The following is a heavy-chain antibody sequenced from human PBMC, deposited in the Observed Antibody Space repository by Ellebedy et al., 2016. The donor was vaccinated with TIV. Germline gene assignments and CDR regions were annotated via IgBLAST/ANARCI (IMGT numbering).Heavy chain of an antibody. CDR1: GFTLNTYA. Sequence: GESLKISCAASGFTLNTYAMSWVRQAPGKGLEWVANIKEDGSEEYYVDSVKGRFTISRDNAKNSLYLQMNSLRAEDTAVYYCVRDLHWSYFDWGQGTLVTVSS. CDR2: IKEDGSEE. D-gene: IGHD1-26*01. CDR3: VRDLHWSYFD. J-gene: IGHJ4*02. V-gene: IGHV3-7*03.